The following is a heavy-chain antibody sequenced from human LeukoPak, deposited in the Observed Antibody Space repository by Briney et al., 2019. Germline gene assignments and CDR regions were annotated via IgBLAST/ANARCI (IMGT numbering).Heavy chain of an antibody. CDR1: GGSISTSDYY. J-gene: IGHJ5*02. Sequence: SGTLSLTCTVSGGSISTSDYYCGWIRQPPGKGLEWIGSISYSGTTYYNPSLKSRVTISIDTSKNQFSLKLSSVTAADTAVYYCARDREGSSWYPFDPWGQGTLVTVSS. V-gene: IGHV4-39*02. D-gene: IGHD6-13*01. CDR2: ISYSGTT. CDR3: ARDREGSSWYPFDP.